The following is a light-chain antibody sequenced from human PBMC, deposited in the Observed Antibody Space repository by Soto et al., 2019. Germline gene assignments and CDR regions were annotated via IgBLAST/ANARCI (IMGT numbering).Light chain of an antibody. J-gene: IGLJ2*01. CDR3: SSYTSSSTVV. Sequence: QSALTQPASVSGSPGQSITISCTGTSSDVGGYNFVSWYQQHPGTAPKLMIYDVSNRPSGVSNRFSGSKSGNTASLTISGLQPEDEADYYCSSYTSSSTVVFGGGTNLTVL. CDR1: SSDVGGYNF. CDR2: DVS. V-gene: IGLV2-14*01.